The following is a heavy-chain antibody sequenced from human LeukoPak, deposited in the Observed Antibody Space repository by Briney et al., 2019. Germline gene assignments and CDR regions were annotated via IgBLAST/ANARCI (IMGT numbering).Heavy chain of an antibody. Sequence: SETLSLTCTVSGGSISSFKWTWMRQFAGKVLELIGHIHASGNTNYNPSLRSRVTMSVDSSKNEFSLKLSSVTAADTAFYYCARASDYYLAAFDYWGQGTLVTVSS. CDR1: GGSISSFK. CDR2: IHASGNT. CDR3: ARASDYYLAAFDY. D-gene: IGHD4-17*01. J-gene: IGHJ4*02. V-gene: IGHV4-4*07.